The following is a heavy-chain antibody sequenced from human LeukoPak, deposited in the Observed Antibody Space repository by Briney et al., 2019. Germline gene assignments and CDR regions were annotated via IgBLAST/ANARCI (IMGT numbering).Heavy chain of an antibody. J-gene: IGHJ4*02. Sequence: PSETLSLTCTVSGGSISSSSYYWGWIRQPPGKGLERLGSIYYSGSTYYNPSLKNRVTISVDTSKNQFSLKLSSVSAADTAVYYCARVAGLRYYFDYWGQGTLVTASS. CDR1: GGSISSSSYY. V-gene: IGHV4-39*07. CDR2: IYYSGST. D-gene: IGHD5-18*01. CDR3: ARVAGLRYYFDY.